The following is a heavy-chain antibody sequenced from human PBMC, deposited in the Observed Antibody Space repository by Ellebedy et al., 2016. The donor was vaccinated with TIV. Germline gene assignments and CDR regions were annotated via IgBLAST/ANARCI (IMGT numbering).Heavy chain of an antibody. CDR1: GFSFSSFA. CDR3: TKDRPGYSGVFA. CDR2: ISHNAVVT. J-gene: IGHJ5*02. Sequence: GGSLRLXXAASGFSFSSFAMSWVRQAPGKGLEWVSAISHNAVVTYYADSVKGRFTISRDNSRSTLYPQLNSLRAEDTAIYYCTKDRPGYSGVFAWGQGTLVTVS. D-gene: IGHD6-13*01. V-gene: IGHV3-23*01.